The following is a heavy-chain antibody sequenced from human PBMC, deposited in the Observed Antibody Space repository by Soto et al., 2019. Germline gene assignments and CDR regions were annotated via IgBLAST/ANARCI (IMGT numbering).Heavy chain of an antibody. D-gene: IGHD3-22*01. J-gene: IGHJ4*02. CDR1: GFTLSDYA. CDR3: ARATQSYYDTSGYYSYVH. Sequence: PGGSLRLSCAASGFTLSDYAMTWVRQGPGKGLEWVSGISGNGDSTGYADSVKGRFTISRDNAKSSLYLQMNNLRAEDTAFYYCARATQSYYDTSGYYSYVHWGQGAQVTVSS. V-gene: IGHV3-20*04. CDR2: ISGNGDST.